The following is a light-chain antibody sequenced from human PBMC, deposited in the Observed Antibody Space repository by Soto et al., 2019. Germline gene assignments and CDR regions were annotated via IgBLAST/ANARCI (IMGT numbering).Light chain of an antibody. J-gene: IGKJ1*01. CDR2: GAS. V-gene: IGKV3-20*01. Sequence: EIVLTQSPGTLSLSPGERATLSCRASQSVSSSFLAWYQQKPGQAPRLLIYGASSRATGIPDRFSGSGSGTDFTLTISRLEPEDFAVYYCHQYDSSQRTFGQATKVAIK. CDR1: QSVSSSF. CDR3: HQYDSSQRT.